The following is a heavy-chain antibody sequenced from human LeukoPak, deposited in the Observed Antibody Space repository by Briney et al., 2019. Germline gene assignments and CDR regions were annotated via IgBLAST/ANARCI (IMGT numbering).Heavy chain of an antibody. CDR1: GFIFMNAW. CDR3: TTFYHEYSPY. V-gene: IGHV3-15*01. CDR2: IKSNADGGTP. D-gene: IGHD2/OR15-2a*01. J-gene: IGHJ4*02. Sequence: AGGSLRLSCAASGFIFMNAWMIWVRQAPGKGLEWVGRIKSNADGGTPDYDAPARGRFTISRDDSKNTLYLQMNSLKTEDTAVYYCTTFYHEYSPYWGRGTLVTVSS.